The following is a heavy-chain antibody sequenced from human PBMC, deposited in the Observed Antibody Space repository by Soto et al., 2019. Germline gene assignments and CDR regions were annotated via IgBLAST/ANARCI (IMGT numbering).Heavy chain of an antibody. V-gene: IGHV3-30-3*01. CDR3: ARDRHRVFDY. CDR1: GFTFSSYA. CDR2: ISYDGSNK. Sequence: QVQLVDSGVGVVQPRRSLRLSCAASGFTFSSYAMHWVRQAPGKGLEWVAVISYDGSNKYYADSVKGRFTISRDNSKNPLYRQMNSLRAEDTAVYYCARDRHRVFDYWGQGTLVNVSS. J-gene: IGHJ4*02.